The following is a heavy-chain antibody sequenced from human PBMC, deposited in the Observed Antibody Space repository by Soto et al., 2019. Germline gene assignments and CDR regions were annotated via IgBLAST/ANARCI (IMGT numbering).Heavy chain of an antibody. J-gene: IGHJ4*02. CDR1: GFTFSNYG. CDR2: ISDGGGST. D-gene: IGHD2-2*01. CDR3: AREDPPSLN. Sequence: QPGGSLRLSCAASGFTFSNYGMSWVRQAPGKGLEWVSVISDGGGSTFYADSVKGRFTISRDNSKNTLYLQMNGLRADDTAVYYCAREDPPSLNWGQGTLVTVSS. V-gene: IGHV3-23*01.